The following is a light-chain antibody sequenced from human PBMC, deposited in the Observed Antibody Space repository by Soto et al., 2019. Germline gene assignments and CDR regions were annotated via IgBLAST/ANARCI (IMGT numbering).Light chain of an antibody. CDR1: QSISNW. CDR2: KAS. CDR3: QQTYSVSRIT. Sequence: DIQMTQSPSTLSASVGDRVTITCRASQSISNWLAWYQQKPGKAPKLLIYKASSLESGVPSRFSGSGSGTEFTLSISSLQPDDFATYYCQQTYSVSRITFGPGTKVDLK. J-gene: IGKJ3*01. V-gene: IGKV1-5*03.